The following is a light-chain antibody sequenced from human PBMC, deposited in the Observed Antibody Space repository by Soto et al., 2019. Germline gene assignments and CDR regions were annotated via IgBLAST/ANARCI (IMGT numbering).Light chain of an antibody. CDR2: GAS. CDR3: QQYGSSPGT. Sequence: EIVLTQSPGTLSLSPGERATLSCRASQSVSSNCLAWFQHKPGQAPRLLIYGASTRATGIPDRFSGSGSGTDFTLSISRLEPEDFAVYYCQQYGSSPGTFGQGTKVEIK. J-gene: IGKJ1*01. CDR1: QSVSSNC. V-gene: IGKV3-20*01.